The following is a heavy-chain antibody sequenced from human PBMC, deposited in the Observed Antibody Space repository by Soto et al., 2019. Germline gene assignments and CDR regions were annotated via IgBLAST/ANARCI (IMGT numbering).Heavy chain of an antibody. CDR2: IYSSGSP. CDR3: ARGQRFSDWFDP. V-gene: IGHV4-4*07. CDR1: GGAISGYY. J-gene: IGHJ5*02. Sequence: SETLSLTCTVTGGAISGYYWTWMRQSAGGGLEWIGRIYSSGSPNYNPSLKSRVTLSLDTSMNHFSLRLSSVTAADTAVYYCARGQRFSDWFDPWGQGTLVTVSS. D-gene: IGHD3-3*01.